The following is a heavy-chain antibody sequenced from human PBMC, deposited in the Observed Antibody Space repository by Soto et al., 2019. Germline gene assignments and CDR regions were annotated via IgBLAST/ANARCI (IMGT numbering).Heavy chain of an antibody. CDR2: INPSGGAT. CDR3: ARGSSLALDY. J-gene: IGHJ4*02. CDR1: GYTFTDYY. Sequence: QVQMVQSGAEVKKPGASVKVSCEASGYTFTDYYMHWVRQAPGQGLEWMGRINPSGGATTYVQKFQGRGTMTTDTSTSTVYMDLSSLTPEDTAVYYCARGSSLALDYWCQGTLVTVSS. V-gene: IGHV1-46*03.